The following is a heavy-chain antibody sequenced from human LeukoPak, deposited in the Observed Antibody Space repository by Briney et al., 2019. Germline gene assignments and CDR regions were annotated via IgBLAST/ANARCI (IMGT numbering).Heavy chain of an antibody. Sequence: GGSLRLSCAASGFTVSSNYMSWVRQAPGKGLEWVSVIYSGGSTYYADSVKGRFTISRDNSKNTLYLQMNSLRAEDTAVYYCARDRNYYEGEGGNWFDPWGQGPLVTVSS. J-gene: IGHJ5*02. V-gene: IGHV3-66*02. CDR1: GFTVSSNY. CDR3: ARDRNYYEGEGGNWFDP. CDR2: IYSGGST. D-gene: IGHD3-22*01.